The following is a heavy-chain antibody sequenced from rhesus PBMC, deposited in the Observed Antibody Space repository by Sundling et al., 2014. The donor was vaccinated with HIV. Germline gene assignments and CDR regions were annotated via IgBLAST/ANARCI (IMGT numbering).Heavy chain of an antibody. Sequence: QLHLQESGPGLVKPSETLSLTCAVSGASISGGYGWTWIRQPPGKGLEWIGHLFGTIGSTYYNPSLKSRVTISTDTSKNQFSLKLTSVTAADTAVYYCARGPPEYYEDDDPYYYTSGALDFWGQGLRVTVSS. CDR3: ARGPPEYYEDDDPYYYTSGALDF. V-gene: IGHV4-127*01. J-gene: IGHJ3*01. D-gene: IGHD3-9*01. CDR2: LFGTIGST. CDR1: GASISGGYG.